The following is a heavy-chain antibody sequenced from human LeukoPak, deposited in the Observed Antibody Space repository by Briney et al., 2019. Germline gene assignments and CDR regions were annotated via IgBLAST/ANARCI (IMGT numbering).Heavy chain of an antibody. CDR2: ISWNSGAI. Sequence: GGSLRLSCAASGFTFSSYAMSWVRQAPGKGLEWVSGISWNSGAIGYAESVKGRFTISRDNAKNSLYLQMDSLRAEDTALYYCARDMSPYYYGSGTYNYDYGMDIWGQGTTVTVSS. V-gene: IGHV3-9*01. CDR3: ARDMSPYYYGSGTYNYDYGMDI. D-gene: IGHD3-10*01. J-gene: IGHJ6*02. CDR1: GFTFSSYA.